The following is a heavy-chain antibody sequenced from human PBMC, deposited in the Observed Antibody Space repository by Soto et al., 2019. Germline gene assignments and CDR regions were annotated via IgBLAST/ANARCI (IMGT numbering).Heavy chain of an antibody. CDR1: GGSITGYH. Sequence: PSETLSLTCNVSGGSITGYHWSWIRQPPGKGLEWIGYISNSGSTNYNPSLESRVTISVETSKNQISLNLIFVTAADTAVYYCAKEWVYDSSGWSFDYWGQGTLVTVSS. CDR2: ISNSGST. CDR3: AKEWVYDSSGWSFDY. J-gene: IGHJ4*02. D-gene: IGHD3-22*01. V-gene: IGHV4-59*01.